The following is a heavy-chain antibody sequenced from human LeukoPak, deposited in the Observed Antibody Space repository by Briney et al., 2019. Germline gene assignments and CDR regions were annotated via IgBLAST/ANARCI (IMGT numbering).Heavy chain of an antibody. V-gene: IGHV1-69*13. CDR3: ARGEVLQAPYNWFDP. CDR2: IIPIFGTA. CDR1: GGTFSSYA. J-gene: IGHJ5*02. Sequence: SVNVSCKASGGTFSSYAISWVRQAPGQGLEWMGGIIPIFGTANYAQKFQGRVTITADESTSTAYMELSSLRSEDTAVYYCARGEVLQAPYNWFDPWGQGTLVTVSS.